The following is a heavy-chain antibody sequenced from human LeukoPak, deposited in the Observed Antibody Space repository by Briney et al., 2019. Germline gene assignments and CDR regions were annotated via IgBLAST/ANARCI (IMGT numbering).Heavy chain of an antibody. CDR2: IYWNDDK. J-gene: IGHJ4*02. V-gene: IGHV2-5*01. CDR1: GFSLSTSGVG. D-gene: IGHD4-4*01. CDR3: AHAFDYSNYGYYFDY. Sequence: PTLVKPTQTLTPTCTFSGFSLSTSGVGVGWIRQPPGKALEWLALIYWNDDKRYSPSLKSRLTITKDTSKNQVVLTMTNMDPVDTATYYCAHAFDYSNYGYYFDYWGQGTLVTVSS.